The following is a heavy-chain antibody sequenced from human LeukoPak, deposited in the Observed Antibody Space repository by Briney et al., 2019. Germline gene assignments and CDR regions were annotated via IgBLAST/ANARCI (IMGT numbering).Heavy chain of an antibody. J-gene: IGHJ6*02. CDR3: ASPARYDSSGYYYYYYGMDV. Sequence: GGSLRLSCAASGFTVSSNYMSWVRQAPGKGLEWVSVIYSGGSTYYADSVKGRFTISRDNAKNSLYLQMNSLRAEDTAVYYCASPARYDSSGYYYYYYGMDVWGQGTTVTVSS. CDR2: IYSGGST. CDR1: GFTVSSNY. D-gene: IGHD3-22*01. V-gene: IGHV3-53*01.